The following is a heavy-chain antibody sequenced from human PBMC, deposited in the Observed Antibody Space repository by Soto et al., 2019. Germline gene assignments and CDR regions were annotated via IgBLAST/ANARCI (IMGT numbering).Heavy chain of an antibody. Sequence: QVQLVESGGGVVQPRTSLTLSCAASGFSFSDYAMHWVRQAPGKGLEWVAVIWYDGSDKYYVDSVKGRFTVSRDNSKNTLYLQMNSLRAEDTAFYYCARSRGYCSGDCSLGSDYDTFDIWGQGTMVTVSS. CDR1: GFSFSDYA. CDR3: ARSRGYCSGDCSLGSDYDTFDI. V-gene: IGHV3-33*01. D-gene: IGHD2-21*01. CDR2: IWYDGSDK. J-gene: IGHJ3*02.